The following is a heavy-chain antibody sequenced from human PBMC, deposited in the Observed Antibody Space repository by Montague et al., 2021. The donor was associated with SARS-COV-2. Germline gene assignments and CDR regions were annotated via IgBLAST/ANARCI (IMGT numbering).Heavy chain of an antibody. J-gene: IGHJ5*02. V-gene: IGHV4-39*01. CDR2: MVYSGRN. Sequence: SETLSLTCTVSGDSINSDTAFWGWVRQSPGKGLDWIGSMVYSGRNFYNGALRSRLTISVDTSKNQFSLELRAVTAADTGQYYSARHDHTDFGNPNWFDPWGQGTLVTVSS. CDR1: GDSINSDTAF. CDR3: ARHDHTDFGNPNWFDP. D-gene: IGHD5-18*01.